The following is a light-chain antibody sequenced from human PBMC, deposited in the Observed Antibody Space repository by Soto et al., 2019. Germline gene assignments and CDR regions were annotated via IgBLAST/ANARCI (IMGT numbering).Light chain of an antibody. CDR1: QSVSSN. CDR2: GAS. Sequence: EIVMTQSPATLSVSPGERATLSCRASQSVSSNLAWYQQKPGQAPRLFIYGASTWATGIPARFSGSGSGTEFTLTISSLQSEDFAVYYCQQYNNWPPTFGQGTRLEIK. V-gene: IGKV3-15*01. J-gene: IGKJ5*01. CDR3: QQYNNWPPT.